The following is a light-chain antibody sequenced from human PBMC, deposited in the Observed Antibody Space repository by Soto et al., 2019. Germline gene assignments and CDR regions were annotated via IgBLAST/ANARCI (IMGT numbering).Light chain of an antibody. CDR3: QQRNIWPPVT. J-gene: IGKJ5*01. CDR1: QSISSSY. Sequence: EIVLTQSPGTLSLSPGERATLSCRASQSISSSYLAWYQQKPGQAPRLLIYGASRRATGIPDRFSGRESGTDFTLTITTLEPEDSAVYFCQQRNIWPPVTFGQGTRLEIK. V-gene: IGKV3D-20*02. CDR2: GAS.